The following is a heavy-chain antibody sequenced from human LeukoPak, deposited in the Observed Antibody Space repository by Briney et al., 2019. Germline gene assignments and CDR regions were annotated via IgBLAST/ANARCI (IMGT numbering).Heavy chain of an antibody. Sequence: PGGSLRLSCAASGFTFSSYAMHWVRQAPGKGLEWVAVISYDGSNKYYADSVKGRFTISRDNSKNPLYLQMNSLRAEDTAVYYCAKDRALVAWFGELSMYFDYWGQGTLVTVSS. CDR3: AKDRALVAWFGELSMYFDY. J-gene: IGHJ4*02. V-gene: IGHV3-30-3*01. D-gene: IGHD3-10*01. CDR2: ISYDGSNK. CDR1: GFTFSSYA.